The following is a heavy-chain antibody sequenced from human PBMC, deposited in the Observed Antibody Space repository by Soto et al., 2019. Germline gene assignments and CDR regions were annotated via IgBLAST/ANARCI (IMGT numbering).Heavy chain of an antibody. CDR1: GGSISSGDYY. CDR2: IYYSGST. Sequence: KTSETLSLTCTVSGGSISSGDYYWSWIRQPPGKGLEWIGYIYYSGSTYYNPSLKSRVTISVDTSKNQFSLKLSSVTAADTAVYYCAREGTVTSYFDYWGQGTLVTVSS. CDR3: AREGTVTSYFDY. V-gene: IGHV4-30-4*01. D-gene: IGHD4-17*01. J-gene: IGHJ4*02.